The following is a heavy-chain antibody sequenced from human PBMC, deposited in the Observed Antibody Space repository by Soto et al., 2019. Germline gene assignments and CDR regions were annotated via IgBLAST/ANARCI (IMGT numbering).Heavy chain of an antibody. CDR3: ARDTDSGEYRANWFDP. Sequence: QLQLQESGSGLVKPTQHLSLTRAVSVGSISSGGYSWSWIRQPPGKGLEWIGKIYHRASTHYHPSLKSRVTVSVDMSKNQFSLKLSSVTAADTAVYYCARDTDSGEYRANWFDPWGQGTLVTVSS. D-gene: IGHD4-17*01. CDR1: VGSISSGGYS. V-gene: IGHV4-30-2*01. CDR2: IYHRAST. J-gene: IGHJ5*02.